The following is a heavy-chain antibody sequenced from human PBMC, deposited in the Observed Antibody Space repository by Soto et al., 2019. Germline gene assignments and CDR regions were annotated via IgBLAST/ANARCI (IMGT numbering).Heavy chain of an antibody. Sequence: EVQLVESGGGLVKPGGSLRLSCAASEFTFSNAWMSWVRQAPGKGLEWVGRIKSKTDGGTTDYAAPMKGRFTISRDDSKNTLYLQMNSLKTEDTAVYYCSTKGSSSNGYALDIWGQGTMVTVSS. CDR1: EFTFSNAW. CDR2: IKSKTDGGTT. D-gene: IGHD6-13*01. V-gene: IGHV3-15*01. CDR3: STKGSSSNGYALDI. J-gene: IGHJ3*02.